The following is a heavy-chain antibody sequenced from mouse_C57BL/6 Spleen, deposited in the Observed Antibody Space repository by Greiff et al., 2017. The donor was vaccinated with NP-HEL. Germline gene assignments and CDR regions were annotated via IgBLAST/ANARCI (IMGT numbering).Heavy chain of an antibody. V-gene: IGHV1-69*01. J-gene: IGHJ2*01. D-gene: IGHD1-1*01. Sequence: VQLQQPGAELVMPGASVKLSCKASGYTFTSYWMHWVKQRPGQGLEWIGEIDPSDSYTNYNQKFKGKSTLTVDKSSSTAYMQLSSLTSEDSAVYYCARCTTVVAYYFDYWGQGTTLTVSS. CDR2: IDPSDSYT. CDR1: GYTFTSYW. CDR3: ARCTTVVAYYFDY.